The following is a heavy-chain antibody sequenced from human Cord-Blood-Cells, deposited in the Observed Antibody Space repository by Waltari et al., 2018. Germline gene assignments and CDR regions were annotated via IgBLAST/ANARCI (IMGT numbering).Heavy chain of an antibody. J-gene: IGHJ1*01. V-gene: IGHV4-39*01. D-gene: IGHD2-2*02. Sequence: QLQLQESGPGLVKPSETLSLTCTVSGGSISTSSYYWGWIRQPPGKGLEWIGSIYYSGSTYYNTSLKSRVTISVDTSKNQFSLKLSSVTAADTAVYYCARLAYCSSTSCYSVEYFQHWGQGTLVTVSS. CDR2: IYYSGST. CDR3: ARLAYCSSTSCYSVEYFQH. CDR1: GGSISTSSYY.